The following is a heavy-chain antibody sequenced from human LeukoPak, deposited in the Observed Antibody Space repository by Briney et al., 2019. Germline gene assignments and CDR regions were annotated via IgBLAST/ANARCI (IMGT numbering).Heavy chain of an antibody. CDR2: INQDGGEK. CDR3: ATGVWYLES. D-gene: IGHD5/OR15-5a*01. Sequence: GSLRLSCAASGFSPSTYWLSWVRQAPGKGLEWVANINQDGGEKFHVDSVKGRFTISRDNAKNSLYLQMNSLTAEDTAVYYCATGVWYLESWGQGTLVTVSS. CDR1: GFSPSTYW. V-gene: IGHV3-7*01. J-gene: IGHJ4*02.